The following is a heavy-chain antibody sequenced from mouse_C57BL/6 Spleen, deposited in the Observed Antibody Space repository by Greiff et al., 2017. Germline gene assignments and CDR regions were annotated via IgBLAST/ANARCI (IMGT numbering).Heavy chain of an antibody. CDR3: GRKNLTGEAFDY. J-gene: IGHJ2*01. V-gene: IGHV1-4*01. CDR2: INPSSGYT. D-gene: IGHD4-1*01. CDR1: GYTFTRYT. Sequence: VQLQQSGAELARPGASVKMSCKASGYTFTRYTMHWVQQRPGQGLEWIGYINPSSGYTKYNQKFKDKATLTADKYSSTAYLQLSSLTSEDSAVYYCGRKNLTGEAFDYGGQGTTLTVSS.